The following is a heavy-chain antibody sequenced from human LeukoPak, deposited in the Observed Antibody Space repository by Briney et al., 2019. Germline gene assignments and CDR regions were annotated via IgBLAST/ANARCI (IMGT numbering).Heavy chain of an antibody. CDR1: GFTFSDYY. V-gene: IGHV3-11*04. CDR2: ITISGSII. Sequence: GGSLRLSCAASGFTFSDYYMSWIRQAPGKGLEWVSYITISGSIIKYADSVKGRFTISRDNDKNSLYLQMNSLRVEDTAVYYCARVFRPSLTVFIIRGAFDIWGQGTMVTVSS. J-gene: IGHJ3*02. D-gene: IGHD3-3*01. CDR3: ARVFRPSLTVFIIRGAFDI.